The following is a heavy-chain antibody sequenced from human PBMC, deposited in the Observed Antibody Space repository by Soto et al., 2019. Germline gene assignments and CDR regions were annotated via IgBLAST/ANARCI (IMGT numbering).Heavy chain of an antibody. J-gene: IGHJ4*02. CDR3: ARGLPYCSGGSCYSDFDY. D-gene: IGHD2-15*01. CDR1: GGSVSSGSYY. Sequence: QVQLQESGPGLVKPSETLSLTCTVSGGSVSSGSYYWSWIRQPPGKGLEWIGYIYYSGSTNYNPSLKRRVTISVDTSTNQFALKLSSVTAADTAVYYCARGLPYCSGGSCYSDFDYWGQGTLVTVSS. V-gene: IGHV4-61*01. CDR2: IYYSGST.